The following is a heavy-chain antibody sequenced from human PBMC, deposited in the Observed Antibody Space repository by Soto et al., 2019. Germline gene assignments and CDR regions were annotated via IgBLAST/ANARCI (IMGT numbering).Heavy chain of an antibody. Sequence: KTSETLSLTCTVSGGSISSYYWSWIRQPPGKGLEWIGYMYHSGSTSYNPSLKSRVTISVDTSKNQFSLKLSSVTAADTAVYYCARVTVGYYYMDVWGKGTTVTVSS. CDR2: MYHSGST. CDR1: GGSISSYY. D-gene: IGHD2-15*01. V-gene: IGHV4-59*01. J-gene: IGHJ6*03. CDR3: ARVTVGYYYMDV.